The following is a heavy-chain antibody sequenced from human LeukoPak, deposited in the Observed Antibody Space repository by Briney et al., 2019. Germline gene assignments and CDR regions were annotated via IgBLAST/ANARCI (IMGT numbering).Heavy chain of an antibody. Sequence: SGPTLVKPSQTLSLTCTVSGGSISSYYWSWIRQPPGKGLEWIGYIYYSGSTNYNPSLKSRVTISVDTSKNQFSLKLSSVTAADTAVYYCAREGGKAVAGFDYWGQGTLVTVSS. CDR2: IYYSGST. CDR3: AREGGKAVAGFDY. D-gene: IGHD6-19*01. V-gene: IGHV4-59*01. CDR1: GGSISSYY. J-gene: IGHJ4*02.